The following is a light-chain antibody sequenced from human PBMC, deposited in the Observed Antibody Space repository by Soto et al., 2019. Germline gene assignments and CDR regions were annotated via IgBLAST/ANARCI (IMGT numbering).Light chain of an antibody. Sequence: EIVMTQSPATLSVSPGDRATLSCRASQSVSSNLAWYQQKPGQAPRLLIYGASTRATGIPARFSGSGSGTEFTLTISSLQSEDFAVYYCQQRKTFGGGTKVEIK. CDR1: QSVSSN. J-gene: IGKJ4*01. V-gene: IGKV3-15*01. CDR3: QQRKT. CDR2: GAS.